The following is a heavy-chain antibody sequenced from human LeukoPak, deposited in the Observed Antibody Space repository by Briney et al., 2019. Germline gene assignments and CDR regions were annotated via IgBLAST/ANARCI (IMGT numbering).Heavy chain of an antibody. CDR1: GGTFSSYA. CDR3: ARATAYSSWFDP. J-gene: IGHJ5*02. Sequence: EASVKVSCKASGGTFSSYAISWVRQAPGQGLEWMGGIIPIFGTANYAQKFQGRVTITADEPTSTAYMELSSLRSEDTAVYYCARATAYSSWFDPWGQGTLVTVSS. CDR2: IIPIFGTA. D-gene: IGHD4-11*01. V-gene: IGHV1-69*01.